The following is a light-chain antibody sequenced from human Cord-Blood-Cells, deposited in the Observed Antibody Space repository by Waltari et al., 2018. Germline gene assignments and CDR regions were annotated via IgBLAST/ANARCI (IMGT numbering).Light chain of an antibody. J-gene: IGKJ1*01. Sequence: EIVLTQSPATLSLSPGERATLSCRASQSVSSYLAWYQQQPGQAPRLLIYDASTRATGITARFSVSGSGTDFTLTISSLEPEDFTVYYCQQRSNWPPTFGQGTKVEIK. CDR2: DAS. CDR1: QSVSSY. CDR3: QQRSNWPPT. V-gene: IGKV3-11*01.